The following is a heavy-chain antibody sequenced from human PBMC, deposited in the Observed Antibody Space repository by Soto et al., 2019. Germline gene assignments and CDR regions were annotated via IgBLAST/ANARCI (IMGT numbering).Heavy chain of an antibody. Sequence: HLVQSGAEGKKPGASVRVSCKTSGPTFIAYYINWVRQAPGQGLEWMGWIDPKSGGTTYEQKFLGRVTMTRDTSINTAYMDLNRLTSDDTAVYYCARVSVDVPEWGQGTLITVSS. CDR2: IDPKSGGT. D-gene: IGHD5-12*01. CDR3: ARVSVDVPE. J-gene: IGHJ4*02. CDR1: GPTFIAYY. V-gene: IGHV1-2*02.